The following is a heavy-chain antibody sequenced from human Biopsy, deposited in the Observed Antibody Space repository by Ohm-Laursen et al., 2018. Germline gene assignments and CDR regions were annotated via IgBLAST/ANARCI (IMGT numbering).Heavy chain of an antibody. CDR1: GCTLTELS. CDR2: FAPENGKT. J-gene: IGHJ4*02. D-gene: IGHD1-1*01. CDR3: AADINVWNVNY. Sequence: ASVSASHQASGCTLTELSMHWVRQAPGKGLEWMGGFAPENGKTVYAQNFQARVSMTEDTSTDTAYMELRSLRSEDTAVYYCAADINVWNVNYWGQGTQVTVSS. V-gene: IGHV1-24*01.